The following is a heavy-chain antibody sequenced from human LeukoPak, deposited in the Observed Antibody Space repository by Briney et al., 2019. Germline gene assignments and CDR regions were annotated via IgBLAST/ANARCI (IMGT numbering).Heavy chain of an antibody. CDR2: IYYSGST. CDR1: GGSISSGGYY. Sequence: PSETLSLTCTVSGGSISSGGYYWSWIRQHPGKGLEWIGYIYYSGSTYYNPSLKSRVTISVDTSKNQFSLKLSSVTAADTAVYYCARDPVGVAGAFDIWGQGTMVTVSS. J-gene: IGHJ3*02. CDR3: ARDPVGVAGAFDI. V-gene: IGHV4-31*03. D-gene: IGHD1-26*01.